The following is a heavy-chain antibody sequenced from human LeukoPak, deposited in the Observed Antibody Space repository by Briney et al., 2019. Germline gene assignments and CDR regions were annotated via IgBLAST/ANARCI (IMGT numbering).Heavy chain of an antibody. CDR2: IIPILGIA. CDR1: VRTFNNYA. CDR3: ARDSGGSFVTFDY. Sequence: SVTVSYKPSVRTFNNYAISWVGQAPGQGREGMGRIIPILGIANYAQKFQGRGTITTDKATSTAYMELSSLRSEDTAVYYCARDSGGSFVTFDYWGQGTLVTVSS. J-gene: IGHJ4*02. D-gene: IGHD2-15*01. V-gene: IGHV1-69*04.